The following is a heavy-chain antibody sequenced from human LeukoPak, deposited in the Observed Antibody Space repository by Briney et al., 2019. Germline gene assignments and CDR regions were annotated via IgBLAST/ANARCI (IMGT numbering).Heavy chain of an antibody. CDR1: GFAFGGYG. J-gene: IGHJ5*02. Sequence: GGSLRLSCAAAGFAFGGYGMSWVRQAPGKGLEWVSGISGSGGRTYYADSVKGRFTISRDNAKNSLYLQMNSLRAEDTAVYYCARGDYGENWFDPWGQGTLVTVSS. D-gene: IGHD4-17*01. CDR2: ISGSGGRT. CDR3: ARGDYGENWFDP. V-gene: IGHV3-23*01.